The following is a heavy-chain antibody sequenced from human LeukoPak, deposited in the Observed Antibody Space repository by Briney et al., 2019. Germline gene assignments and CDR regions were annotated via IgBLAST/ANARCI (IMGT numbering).Heavy chain of an antibody. CDR1: GYTLTELS. CDR2: FDPEDGET. Sequence: ASVKVSCTVSGYTLTELSMHWVRQAPGKGLEWMGGFDPEDGETIYAQKFQGRVTMTEDTSTDTAYMELSSLRSEDTAVYYCATDRPEGSGSYWSYWGQGTLVTVSS. CDR3: ATDRPEGSGSYWSY. J-gene: IGHJ4*02. D-gene: IGHD3-10*01. V-gene: IGHV1-24*01.